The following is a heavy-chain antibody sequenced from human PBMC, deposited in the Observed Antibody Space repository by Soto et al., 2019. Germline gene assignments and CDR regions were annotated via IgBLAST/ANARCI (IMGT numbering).Heavy chain of an antibody. V-gene: IGHV3-30*18. D-gene: IGHD3-16*01. CDR2: ISYDGSNK. Sequence: QVQLVESGGGLVQPGRSLRLSCAASGFTFSSYGMHWVRQAPGKGLEWVAVISYDGSNKYYADSVKGRFTISRDNSKNTLYLQMNSLRAEVTAVYYCAKVYPWGELAPDSIDYWGQGTLVTVSS. CDR3: AKVYPWGELAPDSIDY. J-gene: IGHJ4*02. CDR1: GFTFSSYG.